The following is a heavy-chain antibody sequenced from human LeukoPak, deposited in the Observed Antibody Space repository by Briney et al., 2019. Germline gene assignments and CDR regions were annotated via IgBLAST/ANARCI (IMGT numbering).Heavy chain of an antibody. Sequence: PGGSLRLSCAASGFTFSSYAMSWVRQAPGKGLEWVSAISGSGGSTYYADSVKGRFTISRDNSKNTLYLQMNSLRAEDTAVYYCAKDLGVTMVRGVINRSAFDIWGQGTMVTVSS. CDR2: ISGSGGST. CDR1: GFTFSSYA. J-gene: IGHJ3*02. D-gene: IGHD3-10*01. CDR3: AKDLGVTMVRGVINRSAFDI. V-gene: IGHV3-23*01.